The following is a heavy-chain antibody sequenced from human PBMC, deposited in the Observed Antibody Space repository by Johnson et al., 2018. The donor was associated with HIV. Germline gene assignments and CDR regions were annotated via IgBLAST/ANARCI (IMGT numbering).Heavy chain of an antibody. CDR2: IYDGDTT. CDR3: ARSQVAATSEGAFDI. J-gene: IGHJ3*02. D-gene: IGHD2-15*01. V-gene: IGHV3-66*01. CDR1: GFTVSSNY. Sequence: EVQLVESGGGLVQPGGSLRLSCAASGFTVSSNYMSWVRQAPGKGLEWVSVIYDGDTTYHAESVKGRFTISRDNAKNSLYLQMNSLRAEDTAVYYCARSQVAATSEGAFDIWGQGTMVTVSS.